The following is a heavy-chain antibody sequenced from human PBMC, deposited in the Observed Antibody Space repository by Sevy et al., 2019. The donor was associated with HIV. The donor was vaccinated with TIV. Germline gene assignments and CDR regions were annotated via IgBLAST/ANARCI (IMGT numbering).Heavy chain of an antibody. CDR1: GFTFDDYG. V-gene: IGHV3-20*04. CDR2: INWNGGST. CDR3: ARESGITMVRGVPNHNWFDR. D-gene: IGHD3-10*01. J-gene: IGHJ5*02. Sequence: GGSLRLSCAASGFTFDDYGMSWVRQAPGKGLEWVSGINWNGGSTGYADSVKGRFTISRDNAKNSLYLQMNSLRAEDTALYYCARESGITMVRGVPNHNWFDRWGQGTLVTVSS.